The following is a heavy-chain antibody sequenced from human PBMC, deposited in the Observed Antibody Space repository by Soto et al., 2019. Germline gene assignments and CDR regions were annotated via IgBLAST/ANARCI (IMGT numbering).Heavy chain of an antibody. D-gene: IGHD2-2*01. J-gene: IGHJ6*02. V-gene: IGHV1-24*01. CDR3: ATRRGYQLTWYYYYGMDV. Sequence: ASVKVSCKVSGYTLTELSMHWVRQAPGKGLEWMGGFDPEDGETIYAQKFQGRVTMTEDTSTDTAYMELSSLRSEDTAVYYCATRRGYQLTWYYYYGMDVWGQGTTVTVSS. CDR2: FDPEDGET. CDR1: GYTLTELS.